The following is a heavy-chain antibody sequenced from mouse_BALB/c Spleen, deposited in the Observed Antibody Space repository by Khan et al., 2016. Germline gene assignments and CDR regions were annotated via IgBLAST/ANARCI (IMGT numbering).Heavy chain of an antibody. V-gene: IGHV9-2-1*01. CDR3: ARWRYGYYYFDY. CDR1: GYTFTDYS. Sequence: QIQLVQSGPELKKPGETVKISCKASGYTFTDYSMHWVKQAPGKGLKWMGWINTETGEPTYADDFKGRFAFSLETSASTAYLQINKLKNEDTATYFCARWRYGYYYFDYWGQGTTLTVSS. D-gene: IGHD2-2*01. J-gene: IGHJ2*01. CDR2: INTETGEP.